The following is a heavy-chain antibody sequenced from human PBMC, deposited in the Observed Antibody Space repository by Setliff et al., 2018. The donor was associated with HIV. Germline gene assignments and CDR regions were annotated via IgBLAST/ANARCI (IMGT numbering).Heavy chain of an antibody. Sequence: SETLSLTCDVSGYSIITSSHFWGWVRQPPGKGLEWIATVYYSGSPSYNPSLKSRLSISVDTSNNQFSLKLTSVTAADTALYFCARYQLLWLAFDSWGQGTLVTVSS. D-gene: IGHD2-2*01. CDR2: VYYSGSP. V-gene: IGHV4-39*01. J-gene: IGHJ4*02. CDR1: GYSIITSSHF. CDR3: ARYQLLWLAFDS.